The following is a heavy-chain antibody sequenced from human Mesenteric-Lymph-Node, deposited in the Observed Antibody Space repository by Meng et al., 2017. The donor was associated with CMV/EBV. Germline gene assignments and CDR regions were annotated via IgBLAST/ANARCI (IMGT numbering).Heavy chain of an antibody. J-gene: IGHJ4*02. CDR2: IYSGGTT. D-gene: IGHD4-17*01. CDR3: VRDHYGVDY. Sequence: GESLKISCAASGFTVSTNYMTWVRQAPGKGLEWVSMIYSGGTTHYADSVKGRFTISRDNAKNTLYLQMNNLRPDDTAVYYCVRDHYGVDYWGQGTLVTVSS. V-gene: IGHV3-53*01. CDR1: GFTVSTNY.